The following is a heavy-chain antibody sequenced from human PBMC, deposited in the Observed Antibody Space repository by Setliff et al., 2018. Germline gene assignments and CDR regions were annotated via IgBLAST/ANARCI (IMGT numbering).Heavy chain of an antibody. D-gene: IGHD6-19*01. V-gene: IGHV4-38-2*02. J-gene: IGHJ4*02. CDR2: IYHSGST. Sequence: SETLSLPCTVSGYSISSGYYWGWIRQPPGKGLEWIGSIYHSGSTYYNPSLKSRVTISVDTSKNQFSLKLSSVTAADTAVYYCARVGDSSGWYFSRYFDYWGQGTLVTVSS. CDR3: ARVGDSSGWYFSRYFDY. CDR1: GYSISSGYY.